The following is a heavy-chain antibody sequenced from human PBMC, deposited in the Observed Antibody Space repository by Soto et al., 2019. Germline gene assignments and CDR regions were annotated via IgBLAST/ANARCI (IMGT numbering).Heavy chain of an antibody. V-gene: IGHV3-30*18. CDR2: ISYDGSNK. CDR1: GFTFSSYG. D-gene: IGHD3-10*01. Sequence: GGSLRLSCAASGFTFSSYGMHWVRQAPGKGLEWVAVISYDGSNKYYADSVKGRFTISRDNSKNTLYLQMNSLRAEDTAVYYCAKDSEGLFDYWGQGTLVTVSS. CDR3: AKDSEGLFDY. J-gene: IGHJ4*02.